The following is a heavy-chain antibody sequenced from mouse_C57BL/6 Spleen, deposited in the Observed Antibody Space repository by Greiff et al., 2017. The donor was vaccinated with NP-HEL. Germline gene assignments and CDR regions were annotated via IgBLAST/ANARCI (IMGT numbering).Heavy chain of an antibody. Sequence: VQRVESGPGLVAPSQSLSITCTVSGFSLTSYGVHWVRQPPGKGLEWLVVIWSDGSTTYNSALKSRLSISKDNSKSQVFLKMNSLQTDDTAMYYCARHYYGSSYDYYAMDYWGQGTSVTVSS. CDR1: GFSLTSYG. V-gene: IGHV2-6-1*01. J-gene: IGHJ4*01. CDR2: IWSDGST. D-gene: IGHD1-1*01. CDR3: ARHYYGSSYDYYAMDY.